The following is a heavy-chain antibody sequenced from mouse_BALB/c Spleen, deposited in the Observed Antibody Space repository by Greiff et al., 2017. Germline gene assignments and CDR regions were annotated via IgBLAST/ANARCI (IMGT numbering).Heavy chain of an antibody. J-gene: IGHJ3*01. Sequence: QVQLKESGPGLVAPSQSLSITCTVSGFSLTGYGVNWVRQPPGKGLEWLGMIWGDGSTDYNSALKSRLSISKDNSKSQVFLKMNRLQTDDTARYYCARGELTGTRTWFAYWGQGTLVTVSA. CDR1: GFSLTGYG. CDR3: ARGELTGTRTWFAY. V-gene: IGHV2-6-7*01. CDR2: IWGDGST. D-gene: IGHD4-1*01.